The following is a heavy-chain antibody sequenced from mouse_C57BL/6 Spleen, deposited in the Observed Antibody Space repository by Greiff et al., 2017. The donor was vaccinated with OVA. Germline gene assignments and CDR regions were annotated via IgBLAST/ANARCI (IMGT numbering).Heavy chain of an antibody. Sequence: EVQLVESGAELVRPGASVKLSCTASGFNIKDDYMHWVKQRPEQGLAWIGWIDPENGDTEYASKFQGKATIPADTSSNTAYLQLSSLTSEDTAVYYCTRYDGYYVGYWGKGTTLTVSS. J-gene: IGHJ2*01. CDR1: GFNIKDDY. D-gene: IGHD2-3*01. CDR3: TRYDGYYVGY. CDR2: IDPENGDT. V-gene: IGHV14-4*01.